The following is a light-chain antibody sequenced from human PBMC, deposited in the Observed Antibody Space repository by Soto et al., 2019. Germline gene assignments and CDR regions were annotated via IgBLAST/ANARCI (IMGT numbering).Light chain of an antibody. CDR2: DNV. J-gene: IGLJ2*01. V-gene: IGLV1-51*01. Sequence: QTVVTQPPSLSAAPGQTVTISCSGNSSNIGNSYVSWYQQVPGTAPKLLIYDNVERPSGTPDRFSGSKSGTSATLAITGLQTGDEADYYCAAWSGGLSGGRVFGGGTKLTVL. CDR3: AAWSGGLSGGRV. CDR1: SSNIGNSY.